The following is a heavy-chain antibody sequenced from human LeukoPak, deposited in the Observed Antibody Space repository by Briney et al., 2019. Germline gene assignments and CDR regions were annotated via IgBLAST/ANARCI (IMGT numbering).Heavy chain of an antibody. V-gene: IGHV1-3*01. CDR1: GYTFTSYA. J-gene: IGHJ3*02. CDR3: ASHYYDSRGYYFDEAFDI. Sequence: ASVKVSCKASGYTFTSYAMHWVRQAPGQRLERMGWINAGNGNTKYSQKFQGRVTITRDTSASTAYMELSSLRSEDTAVYYCASHYYDSRGYYFDEAFDIWGQGTMVTVSS. CDR2: INAGNGNT. D-gene: IGHD3-22*01.